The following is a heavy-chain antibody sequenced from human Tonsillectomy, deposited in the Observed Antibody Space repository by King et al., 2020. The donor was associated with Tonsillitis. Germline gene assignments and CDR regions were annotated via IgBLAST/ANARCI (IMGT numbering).Heavy chain of an antibody. V-gene: IGHV3-43*01. CDR1: GFTFDDYT. CDR2: ISWDGGNT. Sequence: VQLVESGGVVVQPGGSLRLSCAASGFTFDDYTMHWVRQAPGKGLEWVSLISWDGGNTFYADSVKGRFTISRDNRKNSLYLQMSGLKTEDTALYYCAKSSVGGNIGAFEFDYWGQGTLVTGSS. D-gene: IGHD3-16*01. J-gene: IGHJ4*02. CDR3: AKSSVGGNIGAFEFDY.